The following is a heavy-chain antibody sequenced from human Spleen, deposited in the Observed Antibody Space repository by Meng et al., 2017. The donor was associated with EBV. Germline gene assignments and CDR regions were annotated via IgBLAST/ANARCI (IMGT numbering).Heavy chain of an antibody. D-gene: IGHD1-26*01. CDR3: ARSPYSGSYYANFDY. CDR2: VYHDGTT. Sequence: QVQRKGSGPGLVKPSGTLSLTCAVSSGSINSVYWWSWVRQPPGKGLEWIGEVYHDGTTNYSPSLKSRLTISVEKSMNQFSLKLTSVTAADTAVYYCARSPYSGSYYANFDYWGQGVLVTVSS. J-gene: IGHJ4*02. CDR1: SGSINSVYW. V-gene: IGHV4-4*02.